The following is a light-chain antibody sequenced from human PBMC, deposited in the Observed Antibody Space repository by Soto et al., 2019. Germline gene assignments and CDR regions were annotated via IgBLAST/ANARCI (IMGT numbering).Light chain of an antibody. CDR2: DVS. Sequence: QSALTQPASVSGSPGQSIAISCTGTSSDVGGYNYVSWYQQHPGKAPKLMVYDVSNRPSGVSNRFSGSKSGNTASLTISGLQAEDEDDYYCSSYTSSSTDVFGTGTQLTVL. CDR1: SSDVGGYNY. V-gene: IGLV2-14*01. CDR3: SSYTSSSTDV. J-gene: IGLJ1*01.